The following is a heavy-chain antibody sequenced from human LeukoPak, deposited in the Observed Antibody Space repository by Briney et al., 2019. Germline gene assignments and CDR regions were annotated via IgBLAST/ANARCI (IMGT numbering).Heavy chain of an antibody. V-gene: IGHV4-30-2*01. D-gene: IGHD6-19*01. CDR3: ARAVSGRFDY. Sequence: SETLSLTCAVSGGSISSGGYSWSWLRQPPGKGLEWIGYIYHSGSTYYNPSLKSRVTISVDTSKNQFSLKLSSVTAADTAIYYCARAVSGRFDYWGQGTLVTVSS. J-gene: IGHJ4*02. CDR1: GGSISSGGYS. CDR2: IYHSGST.